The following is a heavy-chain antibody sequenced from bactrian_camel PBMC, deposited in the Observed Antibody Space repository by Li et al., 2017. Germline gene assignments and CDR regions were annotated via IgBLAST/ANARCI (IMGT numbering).Heavy chain of an antibody. CDR1: GFTFRSYA. Sequence: QLVESGGGLVQPGGSLRLSCAPSGFTFRSYAMSWVRQAPGKGLEWVSLINSNGDITYYADSVKGRFTISQDNTKNTVYLQMNSLKPEDSAMYYCAADPCIGWDWYGGSWFGVGSFGYWGQGTQVTVS. J-gene: IGHJ6*01. CDR2: INSNGDIT. CDR3: AADPCIGWDWYGGSWFGVGSFGY. D-gene: IGHD6*01. V-gene: IGHV3S40*01.